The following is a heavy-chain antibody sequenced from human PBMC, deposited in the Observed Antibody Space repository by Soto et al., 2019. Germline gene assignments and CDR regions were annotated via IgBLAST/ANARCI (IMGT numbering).Heavy chain of an antibody. V-gene: IGHV3-48*02. J-gene: IGHJ4*02. D-gene: IGHD6-19*01. CDR3: AKGPHTNVGWPYYFES. CDR1: GFSLANYP. CDR2: SSPRGDTI. Sequence: GGSLRLSCVASGFSLANYPMNWVRQTPGKGLEWISYSSPRGDTIYYADSVEGRFTISRENPRNSLSLHMSSLREEDSALYYCAKGPHTNVGWPYYFESWGQGVPVTVSS.